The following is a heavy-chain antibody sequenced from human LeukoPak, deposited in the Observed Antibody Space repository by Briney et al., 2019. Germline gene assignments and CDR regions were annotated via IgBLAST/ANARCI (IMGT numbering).Heavy chain of an antibody. CDR1: GFTVSSNY. CDR3: ASQDRDSIWALDV. J-gene: IGHJ6*02. D-gene: IGHD3-3*02. Sequence: PGGSLRLSGAASGFTVSSNYMSWVRQAPGKGLEWVSVIYSGGSTYYADSVKGRFIISRGNSKNTVNLQMNSLRAEDTAVYYCASQDRDSIWALDVWGQGTTVTVSS. V-gene: IGHV3-66*04. CDR2: IYSGGST.